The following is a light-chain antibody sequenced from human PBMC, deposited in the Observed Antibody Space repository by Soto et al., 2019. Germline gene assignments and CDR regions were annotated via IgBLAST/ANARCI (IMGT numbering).Light chain of an antibody. CDR1: QSISPW. CDR2: KAS. Sequence: DIQMTQSPSTLSASVGDRVTITCRASQSISPWLAWYQQKPGKAPKLLIHKASTLESGVPSRFSGSRSGTRFTLTISSLQPDDSATYYCQQHNSYPYTFGQGTKVEIK. V-gene: IGKV1-5*03. J-gene: IGKJ2*01. CDR3: QQHNSYPYT.